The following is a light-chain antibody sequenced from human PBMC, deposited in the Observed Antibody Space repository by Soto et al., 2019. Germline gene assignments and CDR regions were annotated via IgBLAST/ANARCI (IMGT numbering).Light chain of an antibody. CDR3: SSYTSSSTVV. Sequence: QSALTQPASISGSPGQSITISCTGTSSDVGGYNYVSWYQQHPSKASKLMIYDVDNRPSGVSYRFSGSKSGKTASLTISGLQAEDEADYYCSSYTSSSTVVFGGGTKLTVL. J-gene: IGLJ2*01. V-gene: IGLV2-14*01. CDR1: SSDVGGYNY. CDR2: DVD.